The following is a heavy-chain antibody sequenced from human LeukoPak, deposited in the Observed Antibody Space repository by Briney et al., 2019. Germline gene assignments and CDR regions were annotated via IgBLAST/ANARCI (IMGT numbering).Heavy chain of an antibody. CDR1: GGTFSSYA. J-gene: IGHJ4*02. D-gene: IGHD3-10*01. Sequence: SSVKVSCKASGGTFSSYAISWVRQAPGQGLEWMGGIIPIFGTANYAQKFQGRVTITADKSTRTAYTERSSLRSEDTAVYYCARSLWATSNYFDYWGQGTLVTVSS. V-gene: IGHV1-69*06. CDR2: IIPIFGTA. CDR3: ARSLWATSNYFDY.